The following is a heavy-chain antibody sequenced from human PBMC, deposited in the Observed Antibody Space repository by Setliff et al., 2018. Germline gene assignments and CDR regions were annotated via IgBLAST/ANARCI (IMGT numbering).Heavy chain of an antibody. J-gene: IGHJ5*02. CDR1: GGSFSGYY. CDR2: INHSGST. V-gene: IGHV4-34*01. D-gene: IGHD3-10*01. Sequence: LSLTCAVYGGSFSGYYWSWIRQPPGKGLEWIGEINHSGSTNYNPSLKSRVTISVDTSKNQFSLKLSSVPAADTAVYYCARGKGTWVLLRWFDPWGQGTLVTVSS. CDR3: ARGKGTWVLLRWFDP.